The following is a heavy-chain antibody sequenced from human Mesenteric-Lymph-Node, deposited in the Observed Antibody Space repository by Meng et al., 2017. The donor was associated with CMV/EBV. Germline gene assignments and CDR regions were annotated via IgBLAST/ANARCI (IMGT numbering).Heavy chain of an antibody. J-gene: IGHJ6*02. V-gene: IGHV3-7*01. CDR3: ARPRFRGMDV. CDR2: IKEDGSEK. CDR1: GFTFSSYS. Sequence: GGSLRLSCAASGFTFSSYSMNWVRHVPGKGLEWVATIKEDGSEKYYVDSVKGRFTLSRDNVKNSLYLQMSSLRAEDTAVYYCARPRFRGMDVWGRGTTVTVSS.